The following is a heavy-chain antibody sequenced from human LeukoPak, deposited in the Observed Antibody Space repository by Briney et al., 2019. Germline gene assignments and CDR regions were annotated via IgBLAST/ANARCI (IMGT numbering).Heavy chain of an antibody. V-gene: IGHV4-59*12. Sequence: WETLSLTCTVSGGSISSYYWSWIRQPPGKGLEWIGYIYYSGSTNYNPSLKSRVTISVDTSKNQFSLKLSSVTAADTAVYYCARGRGDHYVRGTHFDYWGQGTLVTVSS. CDR1: GGSISSYY. CDR2: IYYSGST. CDR3: ARGRGDHYVRGTHFDY. J-gene: IGHJ4*02. D-gene: IGHD3-16*01.